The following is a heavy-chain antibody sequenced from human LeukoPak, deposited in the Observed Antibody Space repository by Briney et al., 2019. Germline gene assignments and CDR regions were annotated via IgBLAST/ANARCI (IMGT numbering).Heavy chain of an antibody. Sequence: ASVKVSCKASGYTFTSYAMHWVRQAPGQRLEWMGWINACNGNTKYSQKFQGRVTITRDTSASTAYMELSSLRSEDTAVYYCARTNYYGSGSYYSPGGYYGMDVWGKGTTVTVSS. CDR2: INACNGNT. D-gene: IGHD3-10*01. CDR3: ARTNYYGSGSYYSPGGYYGMDV. V-gene: IGHV1-3*01. J-gene: IGHJ6*04. CDR1: GYTFTSYA.